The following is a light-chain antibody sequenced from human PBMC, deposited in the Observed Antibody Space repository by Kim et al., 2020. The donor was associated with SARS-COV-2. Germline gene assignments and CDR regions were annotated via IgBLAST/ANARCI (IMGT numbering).Light chain of an antibody. J-gene: IGKJ1*01. CDR1: QSISSW. CDR3: QQFNSYPWT. V-gene: IGKV1-5*03. Sequence: ASVGDRVAITCRASQSISSWLAWYQQKPGKAPKLLIYKASSLEREVPSRFSGSGSGTEFTLTITSLQPDDFATYYCQQFNSYPWTFGQGTKVDIK. CDR2: KAS.